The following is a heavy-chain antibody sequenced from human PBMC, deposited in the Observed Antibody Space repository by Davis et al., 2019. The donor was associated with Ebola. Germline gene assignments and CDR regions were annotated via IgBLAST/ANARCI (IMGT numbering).Heavy chain of an antibody. J-gene: IGHJ4*02. D-gene: IGHD3-16*01. CDR2: INPNDGRT. V-gene: IGHV1-46*01. Sequence: AASVKVSCKASGYTFTNYYMHWVRQAPGQGLEWMGMINPNDGRTLYAQKFQGRVTVTRDTSTTTVYMDLSSLRSEDTALYYCARVVVLGGVVHGDYWGQGTLVTVSS. CDR1: GYTFTNYY. CDR3: ARVVVLGGVVHGDY.